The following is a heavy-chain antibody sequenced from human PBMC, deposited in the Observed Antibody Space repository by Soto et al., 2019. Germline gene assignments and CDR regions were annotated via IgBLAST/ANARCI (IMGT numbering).Heavy chain of an antibody. J-gene: IGHJ6*02. CDR2: INAGNGNT. D-gene: IGHD6-19*01. V-gene: IGHV1-3*01. CDR1: GYTFTSYA. CDR3: ARCGIAVAGSGMDV. Sequence: QVQLVQSGAEVKKPGASVKVSCKASGYTFTSYAMHWVRQAPGQRLEWMGWINAGNGNTKYSQKFQGRVTITRDTSASTAYMELSSLRSEDTAVYYCARCGIAVAGSGMDVWGQGTTVTVSS.